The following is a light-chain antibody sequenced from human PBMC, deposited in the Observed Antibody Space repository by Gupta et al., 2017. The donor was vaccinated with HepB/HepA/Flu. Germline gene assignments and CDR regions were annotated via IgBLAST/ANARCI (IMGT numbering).Light chain of an antibody. J-gene: IGLJ2*01. CDR1: STNVGSNN. CDR2: YND. CDR3: AASDTSINVVV. V-gene: IGLV1-44*01. Sequence: QSVLTQSTPVSGTPGPRVTISCSGSSTNVGSNNVNWYQQLPGTEPKLLIHYNDERPSGVPDRISGYKSGTYASLVTSGLQSEDEADDYCAASDTSINVVVFGGGTKLTVL.